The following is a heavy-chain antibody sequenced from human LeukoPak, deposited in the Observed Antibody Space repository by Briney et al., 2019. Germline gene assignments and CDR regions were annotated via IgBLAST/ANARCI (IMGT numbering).Heavy chain of an antibody. V-gene: IGHV3-23*01. CDR3: AKESPYGSWSRKYYFDY. D-gene: IGHD3-10*01. J-gene: IGHJ4*02. CDR2: ISGSADRT. Sequence: GGSLRLSCAASGFTFSSYAMSWVRQAPGKGLEWVSAISGSADRTYYADSVKGRFTISRDNSKNTLYLQMNSLRAEDTAIYYCAKESPYGSWSRKYYFDYWGQGTLVTVSS. CDR1: GFTFSSYA.